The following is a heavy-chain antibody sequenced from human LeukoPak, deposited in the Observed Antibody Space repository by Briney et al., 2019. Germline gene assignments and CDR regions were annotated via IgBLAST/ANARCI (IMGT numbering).Heavy chain of an antibody. J-gene: IGHJ1*01. V-gene: IGHV3-30*04. D-gene: IGHD1-26*01. CDR2: ISYDGSNK. Sequence: GGSLRLSCAASGFTFSSYGMHWVRQAPGKGLEWVAVISYDGSNKYYADSVKGRFTISRDNSKNTLYLQMNSLRAEDTAVYYCARSLVGATWKYFQHWGQGTLVTVSS. CDR1: GFTFSSYG. CDR3: ARSLVGATWKYFQH.